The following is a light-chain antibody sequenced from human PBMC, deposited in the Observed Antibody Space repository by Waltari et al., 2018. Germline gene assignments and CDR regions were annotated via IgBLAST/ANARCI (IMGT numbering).Light chain of an antibody. J-gene: IGKJ5*01. Sequence: EIVMTQSPATLSVSPGERATLSCRASQSVSSNLAWYQQKPCQTPRLLIYEASTRPTGIPARFSGSGSGTEFTLSISNLQSEDFAVYYCQQYNTWPPITFGQGTRLEIK. V-gene: IGKV3-15*01. CDR2: EAS. CDR1: QSVSSN. CDR3: QQYNTWPPIT.